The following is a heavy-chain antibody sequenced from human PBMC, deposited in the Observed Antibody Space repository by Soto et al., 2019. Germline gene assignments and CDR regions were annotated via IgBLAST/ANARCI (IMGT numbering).Heavy chain of an antibody. D-gene: IGHD3-10*01. V-gene: IGHV3-30*18. CDR3: AKDFGVGADFDAFDI. Sequence: GGSLRLSCAASGFTVSSYGMHWVRQAPGKGLEWVAVISYDGSNKYYADSVKGRFTISRDNSKNTLYRQMNSLRAEDTAVYYCAKDFGVGADFDAFDIWGQGTMVTVSS. CDR1: GFTVSSYG. J-gene: IGHJ3*02. CDR2: ISYDGSNK.